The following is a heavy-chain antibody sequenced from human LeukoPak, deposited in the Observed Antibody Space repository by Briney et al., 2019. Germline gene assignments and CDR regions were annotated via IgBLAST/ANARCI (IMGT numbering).Heavy chain of an antibody. J-gene: IGHJ4*02. D-gene: IGHD3-3*01. CDR1: GGSISGSSYY. Sequence: PSETLSLTCTVSGGSISGSSYYWGWIRQPPGKGLEWIGSIYYSGSTYYNPSLKSRVTISVDTSKNQFSLKLSSVTAADTAVYYCARRPGTIWSGYYWWGQGTLVTVSS. CDR2: IYYSGST. CDR3: ARRPGTIWSGYYW. V-gene: IGHV4-39*01.